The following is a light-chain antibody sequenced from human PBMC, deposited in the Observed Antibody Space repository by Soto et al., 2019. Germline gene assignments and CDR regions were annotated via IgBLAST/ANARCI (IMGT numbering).Light chain of an antibody. J-gene: IGLJ2*01. V-gene: IGLV2-11*01. Sequence: QSALTQRRSVSGSPGQSVTISCTGTSNDVGGHRHVSWYQQHPGKAPKVMIYDVTKRPSGVPDRFSGSKSGNTASLTISGLQAEDEAEYHCCSYADTNTLIFGGGTKVTVL. CDR1: SNDVGGHRH. CDR3: CSYADTNTLI. CDR2: DVT.